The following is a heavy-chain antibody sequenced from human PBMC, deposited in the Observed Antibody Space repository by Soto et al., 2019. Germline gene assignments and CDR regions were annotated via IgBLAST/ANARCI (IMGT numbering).Heavy chain of an antibody. J-gene: IGHJ5*02. V-gene: IGHV4-59*01. Sequence: PSETLSLTCTVSGGSISGYYWSWIRQPPGKGLEWIGEIYYTGSANYNPSLKSRVTISVDTSKNQFSLKLSSVTAADTAVYYCARLLGDPWGQGTLVTVSS. CDR2: IYYTGSA. CDR1: GGSISGYY. CDR3: ARLLGDP.